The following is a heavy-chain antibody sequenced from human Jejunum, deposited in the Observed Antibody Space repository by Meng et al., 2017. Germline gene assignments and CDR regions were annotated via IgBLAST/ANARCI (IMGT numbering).Heavy chain of an antibody. J-gene: IGHJ4*01. CDR2: TYYRSKWYN. Sequence: QAQLKHSGPGLVKPPQPLHRPFDISGDMSTSNSAAWNWIRQSPSRGLEWLGRTYYRSKWYNDYAESVKSRITINPDTSKNQFSLQLNSVTPEDTAVYYCVRTSNWSLDYWGQGTLVTVSS. CDR3: VRTSNWSLDY. D-gene: IGHD6-13*01. V-gene: IGHV6-1*02. CDR1: GDMSTSNSAA.